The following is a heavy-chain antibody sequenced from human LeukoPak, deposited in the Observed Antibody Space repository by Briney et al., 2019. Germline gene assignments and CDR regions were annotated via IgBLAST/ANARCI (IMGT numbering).Heavy chain of an antibody. D-gene: IGHD2-15*01. Sequence: PGGSLRLSCAASGFTFSSYAMLWARQAPGKGLEGVAVISYDGSNKYYADSVKGRFTISRDNSKNTLYLQMNSLRAEDTAVYYCARDRGGTWDAFDIWGQGTMVTVSS. CDR2: ISYDGSNK. CDR1: GFTFSSYA. CDR3: ARDRGGTWDAFDI. V-gene: IGHV3-30*04. J-gene: IGHJ3*02.